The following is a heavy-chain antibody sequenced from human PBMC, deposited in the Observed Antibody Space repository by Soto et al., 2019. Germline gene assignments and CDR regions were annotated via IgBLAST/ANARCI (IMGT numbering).Heavy chain of an antibody. D-gene: IGHD3-10*01. CDR3: AKTMVRGVTAYYYYMDV. V-gene: IGHV3-23*01. Sequence: PGWSLRLSCSASGFTFCIHAISWVRQAQGKGLEWVSGISGNGGSTYYADSVKGRFSISRDNSKNTLYLQINSLRAEDTAVYYCAKTMVRGVTAYYYYMDVWGKGTTVTVS. J-gene: IGHJ6*03. CDR1: GFTFCIHA. CDR2: ISGNGGST.